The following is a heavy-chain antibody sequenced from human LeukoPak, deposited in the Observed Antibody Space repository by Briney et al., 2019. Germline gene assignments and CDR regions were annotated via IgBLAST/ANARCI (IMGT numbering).Heavy chain of an antibody. D-gene: IGHD3-22*01. CDR3: ARGGRSYYDSSGYYYS. J-gene: IGHJ4*02. V-gene: IGHV4-34*01. CDR2: INHSGST. Sequence: PSETLSLTCTVYGGSFSDYYWSWIRQPPGKGLEWIGEINHSGSTNYSPSLKSRVTISVVTSNNQFSLKLSSVTAADTAVYYCARGGRSYYDSSGYYYSWGQGILVTVSS. CDR1: GGSFSDYY.